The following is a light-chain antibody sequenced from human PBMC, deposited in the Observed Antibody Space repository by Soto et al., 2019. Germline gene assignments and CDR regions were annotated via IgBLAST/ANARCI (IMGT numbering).Light chain of an antibody. Sequence: QSALTQPASVSGSPGQSISVSCTGTSSDVGGYNYVSWYQQHPGKAPKLMIYDVSTRPSGVSYRFSGSKSGNTASLTISGLQAEDEADYYCNSYTSSTTVVFGGGTKLTVL. CDR1: SSDVGGYNY. J-gene: IGLJ2*01. CDR3: NSYTSSTTVV. CDR2: DVS. V-gene: IGLV2-14*01.